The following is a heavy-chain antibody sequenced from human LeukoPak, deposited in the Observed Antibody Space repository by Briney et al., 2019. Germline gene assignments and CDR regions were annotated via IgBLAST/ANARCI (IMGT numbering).Heavy chain of an antibody. V-gene: IGHV3-23*01. CDR1: GFTFSSYG. CDR3: AKDRIVGRSRYFDY. CDR2: ISGSGGST. D-gene: IGHD1-26*01. J-gene: IGHJ4*02. Sequence: QPGGSLRLSCAASGFTFSSYGMSWVRQAPGKGLEWVSAISGSGGSTYYADSVKGRFTISRDNSKNTLFLQMNSLRGEDTAVYYCAKDRIVGRSRYFDYWGQGTLVTVSS.